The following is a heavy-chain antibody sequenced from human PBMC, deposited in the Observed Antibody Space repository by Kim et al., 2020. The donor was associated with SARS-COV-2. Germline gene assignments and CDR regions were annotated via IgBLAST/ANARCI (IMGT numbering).Heavy chain of an antibody. CDR1: GYTFTSYA. V-gene: IGHV1-3*01. CDR2: INAGNGNT. D-gene: IGHD3-22*01. J-gene: IGHJ6*02. CDR3: ASYDSSGNYYYGMDV. Sequence: ASVKVSCKASGYTFTSYAMHWVRQAPGQRLEWMGWINAGNGNTKYSQKFQGRVTITRDTSASTAYMELSSLRSEDTAVYYCASYDSSGNYYYGMDVWGQGTTVTVSS.